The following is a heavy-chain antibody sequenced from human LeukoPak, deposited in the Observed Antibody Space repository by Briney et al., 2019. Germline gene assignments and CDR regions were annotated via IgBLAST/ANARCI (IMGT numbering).Heavy chain of an antibody. D-gene: IGHD3-10*01. CDR3: AGGYGSGSYSS. Sequence: ETLSLTCTVSGGSIINYYWSWIRQPAGKGLGWMGRLHTSGSYTYYKSSLKSRLTMSLDTSTRQFSLKLTSVTAADTAVYYCAGGYGSGSYSSWGQGTLVIVSS. CDR2: LHTSGSYT. V-gene: IGHV4-4*07. J-gene: IGHJ4*02. CDR1: GGSIINYY.